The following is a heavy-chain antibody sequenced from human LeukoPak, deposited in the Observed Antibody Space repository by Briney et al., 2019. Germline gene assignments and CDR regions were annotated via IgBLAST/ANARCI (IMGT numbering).Heavy chain of an antibody. Sequence: GGSLRLSCAASGFTFSSYAMSWVRQAPGKGLGWVSGISGSGGNTYYADSVKGRFTISRDNSKNTLYLQMNSLRAEDTAVYYCAKDGYYYDSSGYYGQTFDYWGQGTLVTVSS. D-gene: IGHD3-22*01. J-gene: IGHJ4*02. CDR2: ISGSGGNT. CDR1: GFTFSSYA. V-gene: IGHV3-23*01. CDR3: AKDGYYYDSSGYYGQTFDY.